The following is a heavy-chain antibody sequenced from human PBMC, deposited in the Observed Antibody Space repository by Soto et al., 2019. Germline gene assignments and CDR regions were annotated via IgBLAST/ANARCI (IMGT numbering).Heavy chain of an antibody. V-gene: IGHV3-23*01. Sequence: GGSLRLSCAATGFTFSNHAMSWVRRAAGKGLEWVSGISDAGERTYYADSVRGRFTVSRDNSKNTLYLQMNTLRAEDTAAYYCAKDYSSVWSRGIDVWGQGILVTVSS. CDR3: AKDYSSVWSRGIDV. CDR2: ISDAGERT. CDR1: GFTFSNHA. D-gene: IGHD6-19*01. J-gene: IGHJ4*02.